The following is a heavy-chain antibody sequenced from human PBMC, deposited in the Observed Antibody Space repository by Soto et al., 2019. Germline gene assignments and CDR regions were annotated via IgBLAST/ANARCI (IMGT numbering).Heavy chain of an antibody. CDR2: IYYSGST. V-gene: IGHV4-59*01. CDR1: GGSISSYY. Sequence: SETLSLTCTVSGGSISSYYWSWIRQPPGKGLEWIGYIYYSGSTNYNPSLKSRVTISVDTSKNQFSLKLSSVTAADTAVYYCARSGGTTNYWGQGTLVTVSS. J-gene: IGHJ4*02. CDR3: ARSGGTTNY. D-gene: IGHD1-1*01.